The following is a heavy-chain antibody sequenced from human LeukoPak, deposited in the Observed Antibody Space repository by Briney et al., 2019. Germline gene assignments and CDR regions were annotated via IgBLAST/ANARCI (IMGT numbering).Heavy chain of an antibody. Sequence: ASVKVSCKASGDTFSSYAFSWVRQAPGHGLEWMGGIIPIFGPANYAQKFQGRVTIVADESTSTAYMELSSLRAEDTAVYYCARSGEWDCRSTICYVSGFDSWGQGTLVTVSS. CDR3: ARSGEWDCRSTICYVSGFDS. CDR2: IIPIFGPA. J-gene: IGHJ5*01. D-gene: IGHD2-2*01. CDR1: GDTFSSYA. V-gene: IGHV1-69*13.